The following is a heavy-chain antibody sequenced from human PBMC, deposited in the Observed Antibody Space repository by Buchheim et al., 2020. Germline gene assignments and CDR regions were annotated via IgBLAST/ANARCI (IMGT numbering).Heavy chain of an antibody. CDR3: ARECGSGNYIYDGMDV. V-gene: IGHV3-33*01. CDR2: IWYDGSNK. J-gene: IGHJ6*02. Sequence: QVQLVESGGGVVQPGRSLRLSCAASGFTFSSYGMHWVRQAPGKGLEWVAVIWYDGSNKYYADSVKGRFTISRDNSKNTLYLQMNSLRAEDTAVYYCARECGSGNYIYDGMDVWGQGTT. D-gene: IGHD3-10*01. CDR1: GFTFSSYG.